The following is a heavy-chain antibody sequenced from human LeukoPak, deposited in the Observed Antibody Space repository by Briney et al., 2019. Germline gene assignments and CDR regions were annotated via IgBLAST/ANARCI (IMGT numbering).Heavy chain of an antibody. CDR3: GRGGYYSGGIFYYYFDY. J-gene: IGHJ4*02. D-gene: IGHD2-15*01. CDR1: GYSFTNYW. CDR2: IYPDDSDT. Sequence: GESLKISCKGSGYSFTNYWIGWVRQMSGKGLEWVGIIYPDDSDTRYSPSFRGQVTISADKSISTAYLQWSSLKASDTAMYYCGRGGYYSGGIFYYYFDYWGQGTLVTVSS. V-gene: IGHV5-51*01.